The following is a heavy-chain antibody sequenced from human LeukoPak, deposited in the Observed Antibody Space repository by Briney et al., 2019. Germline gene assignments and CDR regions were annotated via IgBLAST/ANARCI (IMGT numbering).Heavy chain of an antibody. V-gene: IGHV3-30-3*01. D-gene: IGHD6-19*01. J-gene: IGHJ4*02. Sequence: PGRSLRLSCAASGFTFSSYAMHWVRQAPGKGLEWVALMSFDGSNKYYADSVKGRFTISRDNSKNMLYLQMNSLRPEDTAVYYCAGDSIRGGWYGGVDYWGQGTLVTVSS. CDR1: GFTFSSYA. CDR3: AGDSIRGGWYGGVDY. CDR2: MSFDGSNK.